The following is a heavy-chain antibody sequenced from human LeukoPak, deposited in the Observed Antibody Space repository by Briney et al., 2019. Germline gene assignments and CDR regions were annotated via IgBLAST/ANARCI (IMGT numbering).Heavy chain of an antibody. CDR1: GYTFTGYY. CDR3: ARHYPLTGTTRYYLDY. CDR2: INPNSGGT. Sequence: GASVKVSCKASGYTFTGYYMHWVRQAPGQGLEWMGWINPNSGGTNYAQKFQGRVTMTRDTSISTAYMELSRLRSDDTAVYYCARHYPLTGTTRYYLDYWGQGTLVTVSS. V-gene: IGHV1-2*02. D-gene: IGHD1-7*01. J-gene: IGHJ4*02.